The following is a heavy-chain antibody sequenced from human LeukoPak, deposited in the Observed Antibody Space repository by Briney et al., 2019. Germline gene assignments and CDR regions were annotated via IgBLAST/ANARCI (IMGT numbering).Heavy chain of an antibody. D-gene: IGHD6-19*01. Sequence: SVKVSCKASGGTFSSYAISWMRQAPGQGLEWMGGIIPIFGTANYAQKFQGRVTITTDESTSTAYMELSSLRSEDTAVYYCASNSVSSGWPRIDYWGQGTLVTVSS. J-gene: IGHJ4*02. CDR3: ASNSVSSGWPRIDY. CDR2: IIPIFGTA. CDR1: GGTFSSYA. V-gene: IGHV1-69*05.